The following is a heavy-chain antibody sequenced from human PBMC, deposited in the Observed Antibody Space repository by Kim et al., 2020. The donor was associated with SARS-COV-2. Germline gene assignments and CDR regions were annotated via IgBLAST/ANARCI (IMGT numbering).Heavy chain of an antibody. CDR3: ARDPGLSWPGLVDY. CDR2: ISSSSSYI. J-gene: IGHJ4*02. V-gene: IGHV3-21*01. CDR1: GFTFSSYS. D-gene: IGHD6-13*01. Sequence: GGSLRLSCAASGFTFSSYSMNWVRQAPGKGLEWVSSISSSSSYIYYADSVKGRFTISRDNAKNSLYLQMNSLRAEDTAVYYCARDPGLSWPGLVDYWGQGTLVTVSS.